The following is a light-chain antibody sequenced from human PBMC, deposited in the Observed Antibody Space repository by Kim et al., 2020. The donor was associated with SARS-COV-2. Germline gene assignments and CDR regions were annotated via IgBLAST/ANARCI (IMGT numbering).Light chain of an antibody. V-gene: IGKV1-33*01. CDR1: KDISDY. CDR2: DAS. J-gene: IGKJ3*01. Sequence: ASVGDRVTITCQATKDISDYLNWYQQKPGKAPKLLIYDASNLETGVSSRFSGSGSGTDFTFTISSLQPEDIATYYCQQYYLLPFTFGPGTKVDIK. CDR3: QQYYLLPFT.